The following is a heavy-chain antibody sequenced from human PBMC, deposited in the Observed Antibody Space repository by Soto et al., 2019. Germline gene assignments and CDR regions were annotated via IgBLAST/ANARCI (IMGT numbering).Heavy chain of an antibody. CDR2: ISDSGDST. V-gene: IGHV3-23*01. CDR3: AKDRSVVAAYWYFDL. J-gene: IGHJ2*01. CDR1: GFIFSGYA. D-gene: IGHD2-15*01. Sequence: GGSLRLSCAASGFIFSGYAMSWVRQAPWKGLEWVSGISDSGDSTYYEDSVKGRFTISRDNSKNTLYLQMNSLRAEDTAVYYCAKDRSVVAAYWYFDLWGRGTLVTVSS.